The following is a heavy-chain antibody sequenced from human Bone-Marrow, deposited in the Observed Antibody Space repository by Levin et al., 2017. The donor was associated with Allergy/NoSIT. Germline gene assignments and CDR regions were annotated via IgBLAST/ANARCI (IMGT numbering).Heavy chain of an antibody. D-gene: IGHD2-8*02. Sequence: PGGSLRLSCEASGFTFRSYAMQWVRQAPGKGLEWVAGVSFAGNEKYSADSVKGRFTISRDNSKNTLYLQMNSLRADDTAMYYCARGSSCIGGVCYDDDAFDLWGQGTKVTVSS. CDR2: VSFAGNEK. V-gene: IGHV3-30*03. CDR3: ARGSSCIGGVCYDDDAFDL. J-gene: IGHJ3*01. CDR1: GFTFRSYA.